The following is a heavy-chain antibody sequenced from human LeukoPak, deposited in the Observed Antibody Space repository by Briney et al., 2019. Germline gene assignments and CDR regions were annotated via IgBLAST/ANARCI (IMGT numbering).Heavy chain of an antibody. Sequence: GESLKISCKGSGYSFSSQWIGWVRQMPGKGLEWMGVIYPADSDTRYSPSSQGQVTISADKSISTAYLRWRSLKASDTAMYYCATSPYCSGGSCYLSAYWGQGTLVTVSS. CDR1: GYSFSSQW. D-gene: IGHD2-15*01. V-gene: IGHV5-51*01. CDR2: IYPADSDT. CDR3: ATSPYCSGGSCYLSAY. J-gene: IGHJ4*02.